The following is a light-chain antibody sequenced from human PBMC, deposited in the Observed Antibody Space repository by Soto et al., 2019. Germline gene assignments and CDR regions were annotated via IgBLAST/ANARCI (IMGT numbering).Light chain of an antibody. V-gene: IGKV3-20*01. CDR1: QSITNNY. CDR2: DAS. J-gene: IGKJ1*01. Sequence: EIVLTQSPGTLSLSPGERATLSCRASQSITNNYLAWYQQKPGQAPRLLIHDASSRATGIPDRFSGSGSGTDFTLTIRRLALEDFAVYYCQQCATSPLTFGQGTKVEIK. CDR3: QQCATSPLT.